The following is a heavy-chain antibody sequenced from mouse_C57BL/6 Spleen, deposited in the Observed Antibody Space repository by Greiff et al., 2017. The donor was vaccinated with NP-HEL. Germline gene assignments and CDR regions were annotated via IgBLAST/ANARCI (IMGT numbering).Heavy chain of an antibody. CDR3: ASDYDYDGVFAY. V-gene: IGHV3-6*01. D-gene: IGHD2-4*01. J-gene: IGHJ3*01. CDR1: GYSITSGYY. Sequence: EVQLQESGPGLVKPSQSLSLTCSVTGYSITSGYYWNWIRQFPGNKLEWMGYISYDGSHNYNPSLKNRISITRDTSKNQFFLKLNSVTTEDTATYYCASDYDYDGVFAYWGQGTLVTVSA. CDR2: ISYDGSH.